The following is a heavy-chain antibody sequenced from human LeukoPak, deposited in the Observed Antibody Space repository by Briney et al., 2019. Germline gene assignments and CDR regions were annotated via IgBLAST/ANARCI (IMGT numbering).Heavy chain of an antibody. CDR3: ASLVVTDDWAFDI. CDR2: IYTDGTTK. V-gene: IGHV3-74*01. Sequence: GGSLRLSCAASGFAFSRYWMHWIRQAPGKGLVWVSAIYTDGTTKRYADSVKGRFTISRDNAKNTSYLQMNSRSVEDTAVYYCASLVVTDDWAFDIWGQGTMVTVSS. CDR1: GFAFSRYW. J-gene: IGHJ3*02. D-gene: IGHD2-21*02.